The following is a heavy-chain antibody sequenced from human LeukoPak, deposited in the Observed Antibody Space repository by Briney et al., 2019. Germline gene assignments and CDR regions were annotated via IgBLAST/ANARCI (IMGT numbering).Heavy chain of an antibody. D-gene: IGHD3-22*01. Sequence: GASVKVSCKASGYTFTSYGISWVRQAPGQGLEWMGWISAYNGNTNYAQKLQGRVTMTTDTSTSTAYMELRSLRSDDTAVYYCARKDYYYDSSGYYSPFDYWGQGTLVTVSS. CDR1: GYTFTSYG. J-gene: IGHJ4*02. V-gene: IGHV1-18*01. CDR2: ISAYNGNT. CDR3: ARKDYYYDSSGYYSPFDY.